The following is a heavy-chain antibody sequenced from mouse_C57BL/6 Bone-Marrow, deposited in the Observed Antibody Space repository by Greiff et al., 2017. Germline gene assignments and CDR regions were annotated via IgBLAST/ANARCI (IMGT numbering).Heavy chain of an antibody. Sequence: VKLQESGAELARPGASVKLSCKASGYTFTSYGISWVKQRTGQGLEWIGEIYPRSGNTYYNEKFKGKATLTADKSSSTAYMELRSLTSEDSAVYFCARELRWSYFDYWGQGTTLTVSS. CDR2: IYPRSGNT. CDR1: GYTFTSYG. D-gene: IGHD2-3*01. J-gene: IGHJ2*01. CDR3: ARELRWSYFDY. V-gene: IGHV1-81*01.